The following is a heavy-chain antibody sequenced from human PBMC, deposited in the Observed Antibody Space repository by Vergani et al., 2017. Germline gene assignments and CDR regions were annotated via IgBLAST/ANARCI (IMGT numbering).Heavy chain of an antibody. CDR3: ANRSSGRD. CDR1: GFTFSSYA. V-gene: IGHV3-23*01. J-gene: IGHJ4*02. D-gene: IGHD6-19*01. CDR2: ISGSGGST. Sequence: EVQLLESGGGLVQPGGSLRLSCAASGFTFSSYAMSWVRQAPGKGMEWVSAISGSGGSTYYADSVTGRFTISRDNSKNTLYLQMNSRRAEDTAVYYCANRSSGRDWGQGTLVTFSS.